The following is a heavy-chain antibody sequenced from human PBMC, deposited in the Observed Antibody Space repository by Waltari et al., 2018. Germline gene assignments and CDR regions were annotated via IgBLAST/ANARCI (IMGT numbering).Heavy chain of an antibody. J-gene: IGHJ4*02. Sequence: QVQLQESGPGLVKPSETLSLTCTVSGGSISSYYWSWIRQPAGKGLEWIGRIYTSGSTNYNPSLKSRVTMSVDTSKNQFSLKLSSVTAADTAVYYCAREGPNYYDSSVTLDYWGQGTLVTVSS. D-gene: IGHD3-22*01. CDR2: IYTSGST. CDR1: GGSISSYY. CDR3: AREGPNYYDSSVTLDY. V-gene: IGHV4-4*07.